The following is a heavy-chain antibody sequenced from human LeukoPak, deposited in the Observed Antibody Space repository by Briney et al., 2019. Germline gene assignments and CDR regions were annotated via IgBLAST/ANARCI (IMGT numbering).Heavy chain of an antibody. J-gene: IGHJ4*02. CDR2: TYYRCKWYN. CDR3: TSNYCSGGSCYLY. Sequence: SQTLSLTCAISGDSVSSNSAAWNWIRQSPARGLEWLGRTYYRCKWYNDYAVFVKSRITINPDTSKNQFSLQLNSVPPEDTAVYYCTSNYCSGGSCYLYWGQGTLVTVSS. D-gene: IGHD2-15*01. V-gene: IGHV6-1*01. CDR1: GDSVSSNSAA.